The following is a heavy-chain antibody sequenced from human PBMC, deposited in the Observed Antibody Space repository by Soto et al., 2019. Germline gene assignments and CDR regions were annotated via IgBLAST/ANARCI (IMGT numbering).Heavy chain of an antibody. V-gene: IGHV4-34*01. CDR1: GGSFSGYY. D-gene: IGHD6-13*01. J-gene: IGHJ4*02. CDR2: INHSGST. CDR3: ATLRAIAAAALDDY. Sequence: SETLSLTCAVYGGSFSGYYWSWIRQPPGKGLEWIGEINHSGSTNYNPSLKSRVTISVDTSKNQFSLKLSSVTAADTAVYYCATLRAIAAAALDDYWGQGTLVTVSS.